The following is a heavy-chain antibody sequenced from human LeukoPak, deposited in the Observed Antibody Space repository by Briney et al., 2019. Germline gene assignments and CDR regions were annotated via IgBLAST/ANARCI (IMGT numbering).Heavy chain of an antibody. CDR2: IYWDDDK. J-gene: IGHJ3*02. Sequence: SGPTLVNPTQTLTLTCTFSGFSLSTSGVGVGWIRQPPGKALEWLALIYWDDDKRYSPSLKSRLTITKDTSKNQVVLTMANMDPVDTATYYCTHRPLWFGELSVAVFDIWGQGTVVTASS. CDR1: GFSLSTSGVG. V-gene: IGHV2-5*02. CDR3: THRPLWFGELSVAVFDI. D-gene: IGHD3-10*01.